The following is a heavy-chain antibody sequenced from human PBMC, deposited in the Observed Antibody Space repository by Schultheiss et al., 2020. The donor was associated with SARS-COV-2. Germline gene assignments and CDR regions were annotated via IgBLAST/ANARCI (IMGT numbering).Heavy chain of an antibody. V-gene: IGHV4-34*09. D-gene: IGHD5-18*01. J-gene: IGHJ3*02. CDR3: ARLLGTLGTAMVSNDAFDI. CDR1: GGSFSGYY. Sequence: SETLSLTCAVYGGSFSGYYWTWIRQPPGKGLEWIRYIDYSGRIFYNPSLKSRLTISVDTSKNQFSLKLTSLTAADTAIYYCARLLGTLGTAMVSNDAFDIWGQGTMVTVSS. CDR2: IDYSGRI.